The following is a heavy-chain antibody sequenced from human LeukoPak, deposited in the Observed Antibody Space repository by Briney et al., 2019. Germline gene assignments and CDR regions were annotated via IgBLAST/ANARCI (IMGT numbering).Heavy chain of an antibody. CDR1: GYSFSDFP. V-gene: IGHV1-2*06. CDR3: ARQDGEDWFDP. J-gene: IGHJ5*02. D-gene: IGHD3-10*01. Sequence: ASVKVSCKASGYSFSDFPVHWVRQAPGQGLEWMGRIDSNRGGTSYAQNFQGRVTMTRDTSISTAYMELSRLRSDDTAVYYCARQDGEDWFDPWGQGTLVTVSS. CDR2: IDSNRGGT.